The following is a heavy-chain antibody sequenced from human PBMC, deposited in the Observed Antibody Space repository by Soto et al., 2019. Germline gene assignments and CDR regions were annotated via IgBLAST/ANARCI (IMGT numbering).Heavy chain of an antibody. CDR3: ARETEGGYSYGSSGMDV. Sequence: PGGSLRLSYAASGFSFSGYAMYWVRQAPDKGLEWVAVISHDGSNKYYADSVKGRFTISRDNSKNTLYPQMNSLRAEDTAVYYCARETEGGYSYGSSGMDVWGQGTTVTVSS. CDR1: GFSFSGYA. D-gene: IGHD5-18*01. J-gene: IGHJ6*02. CDR2: ISHDGSNK. V-gene: IGHV3-30-3*01.